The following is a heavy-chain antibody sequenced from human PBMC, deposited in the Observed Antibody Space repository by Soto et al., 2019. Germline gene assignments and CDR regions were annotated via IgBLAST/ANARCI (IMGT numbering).Heavy chain of an antibody. CDR1: GFTVSSYG. J-gene: IGHJ5*02. Sequence: SLSLSCAASGFTVSSYGMHWVRQAPGKGLEWVAVIWYDGSNKYYADSVKGRFTISRDNSKNTLYLQMNSLRAEDTAVYYCARRYSSSWALGFDPWGQGTLVTVSS. CDR3: ARRYSSSWALGFDP. V-gene: IGHV3-33*01. D-gene: IGHD6-13*01. CDR2: IWYDGSNK.